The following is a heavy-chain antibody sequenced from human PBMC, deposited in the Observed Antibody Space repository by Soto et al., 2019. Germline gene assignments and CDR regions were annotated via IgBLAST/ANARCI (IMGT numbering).Heavy chain of an antibody. CDR2: IYYSGST. V-gene: IGHV4-31*03. D-gene: IGHD6-19*01. CDR1: GGSISGGVYY. J-gene: IGHJ4*02. CDR3: ARVEKSSWYYFGY. Sequence: SETLSLTCTVSGGSISGGVYYWSWIRQHPGKGLEWIGYIYYSGSTYYNPSLKSRVTISVDTSKNQFSLKLSSVTAADTAVYYCARVEKSSWYYFGYWGQGTLVTVSS.